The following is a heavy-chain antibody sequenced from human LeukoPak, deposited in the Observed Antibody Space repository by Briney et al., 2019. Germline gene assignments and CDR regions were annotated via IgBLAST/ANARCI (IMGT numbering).Heavy chain of an antibody. CDR1: GGTFSSYA. D-gene: IGHD5-18*01. V-gene: IGHV1-69*05. J-gene: IGHJ4*02. CDR3: ARAYTAIILDY. Sequence: GASVKVSCKASGGTFSSYAISWVRQAPGQGLEWMGGIIPISGTANYAQKLQGRVTMTTDTSTSTAYMELSSLRSEDTAVYYCARAYTAIILDYWGQGTLVTVSS. CDR2: IIPISGTA.